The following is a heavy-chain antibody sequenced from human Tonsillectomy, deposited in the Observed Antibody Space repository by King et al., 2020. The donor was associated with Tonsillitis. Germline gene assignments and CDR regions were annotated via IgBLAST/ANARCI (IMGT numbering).Heavy chain of an antibody. CDR3: ARHRAIAATSPESKFDP. CDR1: GGSISSHF. J-gene: IGHJ5*02. Sequence: QLQESGPGLVKPSETLSLTCTVSGGSISSHFWSWIRQPPGKGLEWIGYIYYCGSTNYNPSLKSRVTISMDTSKSQFSLKLSSVTAADTAVYYCARHRAIAATSPESKFDPWGQGSLVTVSS. CDR2: IYYCGST. V-gene: IGHV4-59*08. D-gene: IGHD6-25*01.